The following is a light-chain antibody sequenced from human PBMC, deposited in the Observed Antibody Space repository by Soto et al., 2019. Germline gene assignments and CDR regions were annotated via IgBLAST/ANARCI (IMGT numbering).Light chain of an antibody. V-gene: IGLV2-14*01. Sequence: QSALTQPASVSGSPGQSITISCTGSSSDVGGYNYVSWYQQHPGKAPKLMIYEVSNRPSGISNRFSGSKSGNTASLTLSGLQAEDGADYYCSSYTSSRTLVFGGGTKVTVL. CDR1: SSDVGGYNY. CDR2: EVS. CDR3: SSYTSSRTLV. J-gene: IGLJ2*01.